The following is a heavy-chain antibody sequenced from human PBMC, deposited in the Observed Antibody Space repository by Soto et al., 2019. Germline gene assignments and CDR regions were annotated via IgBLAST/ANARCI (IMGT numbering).Heavy chain of an antibody. Sequence: SETLSLTCTVSGGSISSYYWSWIRQPAGKGLEWIGRIYTSGSTNYNPSLKSRVTMSVDTSKNQFSLKLSSVTAADTAVYYCAREPQYYYDSSGYPNWFDPWGQGTLVTVS. CDR3: AREPQYYYDSSGYPNWFDP. D-gene: IGHD3-22*01. CDR1: GGSISSYY. J-gene: IGHJ5*02. CDR2: IYTSGST. V-gene: IGHV4-4*07.